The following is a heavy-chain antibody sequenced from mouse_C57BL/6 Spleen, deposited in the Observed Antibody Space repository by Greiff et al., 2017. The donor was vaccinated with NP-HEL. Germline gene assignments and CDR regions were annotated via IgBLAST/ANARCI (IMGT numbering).Heavy chain of an antibody. J-gene: IGHJ1*03. V-gene: IGHV1-52*01. CDR1: GYTFTSYW. Sequence: QVQLQQPGAELVRPGSSVKLSCKASGYTFTSYWMHWVKQRPIQGLEWIGNIDPSDSETHYNQKFKDKATLTVDKSSSTAYMQLSSLTSEDSAVYYCARSPMVPYWYFDVWGTGTTVTVSS. D-gene: IGHD2-2*01. CDR2: IDPSDSET. CDR3: ARSPMVPYWYFDV.